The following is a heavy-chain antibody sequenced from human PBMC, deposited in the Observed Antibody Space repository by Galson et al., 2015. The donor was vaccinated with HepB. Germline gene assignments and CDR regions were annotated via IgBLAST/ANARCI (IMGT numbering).Heavy chain of an antibody. J-gene: IGHJ2*01. D-gene: IGHD4-11*01. CDR1: GFTFSSYA. Sequence: SLRLSCAASGFTFSSYAMSWVRQAPGKGLEWVSATSGSGGSTYYADSVKGRFTISRDNSKNTLHLQMNSLRAEDTAVYYCAKVEIYTGYWYFDLWGRGTLVTVSS. CDR3: AKVEIYTGYWYFDL. CDR2: TSGSGGST. V-gene: IGHV3-23*01.